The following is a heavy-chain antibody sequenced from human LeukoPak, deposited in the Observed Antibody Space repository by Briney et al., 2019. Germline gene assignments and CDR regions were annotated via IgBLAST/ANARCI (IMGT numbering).Heavy chain of an antibody. CDR2: IYPGDSDT. CDR3: ARLIRLLSGGSDYFDY. CDR1: GYSFTSYL. D-gene: IGHD1-1*01. J-gene: IGHJ4*02. V-gene: IGHV5-51*01. Sequence: GESLNISCKASGYSFTSYLIGWVRPMPGKGVEWMGIIYPGDSDTRYSPSFQGQVTISADKSISTAYLQWSSLKASDTAMYYCARLIRLLSGGSDYFDYWGQGTLVTVSS.